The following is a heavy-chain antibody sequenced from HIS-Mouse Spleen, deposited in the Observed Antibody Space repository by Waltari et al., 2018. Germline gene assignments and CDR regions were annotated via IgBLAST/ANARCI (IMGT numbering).Heavy chain of an antibody. CDR2: INHSGST. D-gene: IGHD1-26*01. CDR1: GGSFSGYY. CDR3: ARMGPASGSYGDY. V-gene: IGHV4-34*01. Sequence: QVQLQQWGAGLLKPSETLSLTCAVYGGSFSGYYWSWIRQPPGKGLEWIGEINHSGSTNDNPSLKRRVTISGDTSKNQFSLKLSSVTAADTAVYYCARMGPASGSYGDYWGQGTLVTVSS. J-gene: IGHJ4*02.